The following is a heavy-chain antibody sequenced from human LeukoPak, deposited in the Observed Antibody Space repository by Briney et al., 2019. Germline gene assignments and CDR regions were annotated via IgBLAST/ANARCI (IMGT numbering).Heavy chain of an antibody. Sequence: GESLQISCKASGYSFSSYWIAWVRPIPGKGLEWMGIINPADSDTRYSLSIQGQVTISADRSISTAYLQWSSLKASDTAIYYCARGEGGYNYAFWGQGTLVSVSS. V-gene: IGHV5-51*01. CDR1: GYSFSSYW. D-gene: IGHD5-24*01. CDR3: ARGEGGYNYAF. J-gene: IGHJ4*02. CDR2: INPADSDT.